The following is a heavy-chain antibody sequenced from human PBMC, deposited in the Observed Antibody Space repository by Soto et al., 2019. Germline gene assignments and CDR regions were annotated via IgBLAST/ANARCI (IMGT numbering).Heavy chain of an antibody. CDR2: IYDSGST. D-gene: IGHD1-1*01. CDR3: ATHNDRGDPGPLGY. V-gene: IGHV4-4*09. J-gene: IGHJ4*02. CDR1: GGSISSYY. Sequence: QVQLQESGPGLVKPSETLSLTCTVSGGSISSYYWSWIRQPPGKGLEWIGYIYDSGSTNYNPSLKRRVTTTVDTSENQFSLKLSSVTAADTAVYYCATHNDRGDPGPLGYWGQGTLVTVSS.